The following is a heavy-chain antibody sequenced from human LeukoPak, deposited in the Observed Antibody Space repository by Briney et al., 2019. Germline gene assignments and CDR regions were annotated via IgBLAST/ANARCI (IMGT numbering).Heavy chain of an antibody. J-gene: IGHJ6*02. CDR2: ISGSGGST. CDR1: EFTFSSYA. CDR3: AKYENTGYGSGSYHYYYYGMDV. D-gene: IGHD3-10*01. Sequence: GGSLRLSCAASEFTFSSYAMSWVRQAPGKGLEWVSTISGSGGSTYYADSVKGRFTISRDNSKNTLYLQMNSLRAEDTAVYYCAKYENTGYGSGSYHYYYYGMDVWGQGTTVTVSS. V-gene: IGHV3-23*01.